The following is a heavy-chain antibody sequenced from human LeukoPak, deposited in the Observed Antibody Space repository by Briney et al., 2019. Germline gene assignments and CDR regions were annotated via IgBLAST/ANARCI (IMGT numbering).Heavy chain of an antibody. D-gene: IGHD3-22*01. CDR1: GGTFSSYA. J-gene: IGHJ4*02. Sequence: GSSVKVSCKASGGTFSSYAISWARQAPGQGLEWMGGIIPIFGTANYAQKFQGRVTITTDESTSTAYMELSSLRSEDTAVYYCARAGHYYDSNYDYWGQGTLVTVSS. CDR2: IIPIFGTA. V-gene: IGHV1-69*05. CDR3: ARAGHYYDSNYDY.